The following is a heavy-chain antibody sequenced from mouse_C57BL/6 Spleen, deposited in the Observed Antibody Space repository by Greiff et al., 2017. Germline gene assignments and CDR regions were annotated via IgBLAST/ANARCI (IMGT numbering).Heavy chain of an antibody. V-gene: IGHV5-9-1*02. CDR3: TRVTGGDFDY. CDR2: ISSGGDCI. J-gene: IGHJ2*01. D-gene: IGHD4-1*01. CDR1: GFPFSSYA. Sequence: DVKLQESGVGLVKPGGSLKLSCAASGFPFSSYAMFWVRQTPEKRLEWFAYISSGGDCIYYADTVMGRFTFSRDNARNTLYLQMSSLKAEDTAMYYCTRVTGGDFDYWGQGTTLTVSS.